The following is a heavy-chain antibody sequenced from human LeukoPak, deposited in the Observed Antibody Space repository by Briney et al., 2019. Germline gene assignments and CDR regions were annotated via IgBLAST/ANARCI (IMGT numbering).Heavy chain of an antibody. J-gene: IGHJ5*02. CDR2: INSNSGGT. V-gene: IGHV1-2*02. CDR1: GYTFTGYY. Sequence: ASLKVSCTASGYTFTGYYMHWVRQAPGQGLEWMGCINSNSGGTSNAQKCQGRVTMTRDTAISTNYMELSRLRPDDTAVYFCARHDIQSTSNSFDPWGQGTLVTVSS. D-gene: IGHD3-9*01. CDR3: ARHDIQSTSNSFDP.